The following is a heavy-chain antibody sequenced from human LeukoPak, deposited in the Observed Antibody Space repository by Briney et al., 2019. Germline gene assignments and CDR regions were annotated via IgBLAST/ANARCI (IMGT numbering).Heavy chain of an antibody. CDR3: ATYRQVLLPFES. J-gene: IGHJ4*02. Sequence: PGGSLRLSCAASGFTFSTFAMIWVRQPPGKGLEWVSSIFPSGGEIHYADSVRGRFTISRDNSKSTLSLQMNSLRVGDTAIYYCATYRQVLLPFESWGQGTLVTVSS. CDR2: IFPSGGEI. V-gene: IGHV3-23*01. D-gene: IGHD2-8*02. CDR1: GFTFSTFA.